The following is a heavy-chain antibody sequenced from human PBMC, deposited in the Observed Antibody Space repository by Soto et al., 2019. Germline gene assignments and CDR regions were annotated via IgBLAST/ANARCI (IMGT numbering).Heavy chain of an antibody. Sequence: GGSLRLSCAASGFTFSSYAMSWVRQAPGKGLEWVSAISGSGGSTYYADSVKGRFTISRDNSKTTLYLQMNSLRAEDTAVYYCAKEGTGTTRNYYMDVWGKGTTVTVSS. CDR1: GFTFSSYA. V-gene: IGHV3-23*01. CDR2: ISGSGGST. J-gene: IGHJ6*03. CDR3: AKEGTGTTRNYYMDV. D-gene: IGHD1-1*01.